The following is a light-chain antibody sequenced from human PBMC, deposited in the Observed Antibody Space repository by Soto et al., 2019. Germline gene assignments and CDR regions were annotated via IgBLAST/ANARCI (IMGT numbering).Light chain of an antibody. J-gene: IGKJ3*01. CDR3: QHYSSSPPEFT. CDR1: QSVSSSY. CDR2: GAS. Sequence: EIVLTQSPGSLSLSPGERATLSCRASQSVSSSYLAWYQQRPGQAPRLLIFGASYRATGIPDRFSGSGSGTDFTLTISRPEPEDFAVYYCQHYSSSPPEFTFGPGTKVDSK. V-gene: IGKV3-20*01.